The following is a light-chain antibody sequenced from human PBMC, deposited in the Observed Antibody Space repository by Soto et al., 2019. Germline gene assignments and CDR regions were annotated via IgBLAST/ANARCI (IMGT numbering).Light chain of an antibody. Sequence: QAVVTQEPSLTVSPGGTVTLSCASSTGAVTSGYYPNWFQQKPGQAPRRLIYSTSNKHSWTPARFSGSLLGGKAALTLSGVQPEGEAEYYSLLNNGGAQLVIGGGTKLTVL. CDR2: STS. CDR3: LLNNGGAQLV. CDR1: TGAVTSGYY. V-gene: IGLV7-43*01. J-gene: IGLJ2*01.